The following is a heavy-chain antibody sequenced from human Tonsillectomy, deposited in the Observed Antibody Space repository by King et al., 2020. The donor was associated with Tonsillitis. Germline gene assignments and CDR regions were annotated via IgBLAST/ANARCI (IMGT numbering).Heavy chain of an antibody. CDR3: ARDYYDSSGYTYSYYGMDV. CDR1: GDSVSSNTAA. Sequence: VQLQQSGPGLVKPSQTLSLPCAISGDSVSSNTAAWNWIRQSPSRGLEWLGRTYYRSKWYNDYAVSVKSRITISPDTSKHQFSLQLTSVTPEDTAVYYCARDYYDSSGYTYSYYGMDVWAKGPRSPSP. D-gene: IGHD3-22*01. J-gene: IGHJ6*02. CDR2: TYYRSKWYN. V-gene: IGHV6-1*01.